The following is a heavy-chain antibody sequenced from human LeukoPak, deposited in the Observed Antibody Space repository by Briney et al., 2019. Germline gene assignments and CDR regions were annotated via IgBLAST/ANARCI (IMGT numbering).Heavy chain of an antibody. CDR1: GFTFSSYG. CDR2: ISYDGSNK. Sequence: PGGSLRLSCAASGFTFSSYGMHWVRQAPGKGLEWVAVISYDGSNKYYADSVKGRFTISRDNSKNTLYLQVNSLRAEDTAVYYCAKDGGVGATYFGYWGQGTLVTVSS. D-gene: IGHD1-26*01. CDR3: AKDGGVGATYFGY. J-gene: IGHJ4*02. V-gene: IGHV3-30*18.